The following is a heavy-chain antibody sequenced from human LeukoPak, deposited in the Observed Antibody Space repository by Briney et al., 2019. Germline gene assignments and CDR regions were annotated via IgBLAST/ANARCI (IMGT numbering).Heavy chain of an antibody. D-gene: IGHD6-6*01. J-gene: IGHJ6*03. CDR2: INHSGST. Sequence: PSETLSLTCAVYGGSFSGYYWSWIRQPPGKGLEWIGEINHSGSTNYNPSLKSRVTISVDTSKNQFSLKLSSVTAADTAVYYCASSYSSSRGYYYYYMDVWGKGTTVTVSS. V-gene: IGHV4-34*01. CDR1: GGSFSGYY. CDR3: ASSYSSSRGYYYYYMDV.